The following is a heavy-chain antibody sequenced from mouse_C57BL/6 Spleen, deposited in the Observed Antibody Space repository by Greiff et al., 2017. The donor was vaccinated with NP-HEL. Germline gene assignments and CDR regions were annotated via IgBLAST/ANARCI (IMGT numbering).Heavy chain of an antibody. J-gene: IGHJ4*01. D-gene: IGHD1-1*01. CDR1: GFTFTSYW. V-gene: IGHV1-69*01. CDR2: IDPSDSYT. CDR3: ARYYYGSSFYYAMDY. Sequence: QVQLQQPGAELVMPGASVKLSCKASGFTFTSYWMHWVKQRPGQGLEWIGEIDPSDSYTNYNQKFKGKSTLTVDKSSSTAYIQLSSLTSEDSAVYYCARYYYGSSFYYAMDYWGQGTSVTVSS.